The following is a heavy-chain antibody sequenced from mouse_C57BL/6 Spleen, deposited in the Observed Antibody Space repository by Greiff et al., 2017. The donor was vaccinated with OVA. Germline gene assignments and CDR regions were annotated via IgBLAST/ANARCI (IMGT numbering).Heavy chain of an antibody. V-gene: IGHV1-82*01. Sequence: QVQLQQSGPELVKPGASVKISCKASGYAFSSSWMNWVKQRPGKGLEWIGRIYPGDGDTNYNGKFKGKATLTADKSSSTAYMQLSSLTSEDSAVYFCANSYDYPFAYWGQGTLVTVSA. J-gene: IGHJ3*01. D-gene: IGHD2-4*01. CDR2: IYPGDGDT. CDR3: ANSYDYPFAY. CDR1: GYAFSSSW.